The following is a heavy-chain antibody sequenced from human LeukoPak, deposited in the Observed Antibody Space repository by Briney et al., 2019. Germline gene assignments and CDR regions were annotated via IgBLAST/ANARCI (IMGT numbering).Heavy chain of an antibody. CDR2: INPNSGGT. CDR1: GYTFTGYY. V-gene: IGHV1-2*02. J-gene: IGHJ3*02. D-gene: IGHD6-13*01. Sequence: ASVKVSCKASGYTFTGYYMHWVRQAPGQGLEWMGWINPNSGGTNYAQKFQGRVTMTRDTSISTAYMELSRLRSDDTAVYYCAKDPRQQLTPLSAFDIWGQGTMVTVSS. CDR3: AKDPRQQLTPLSAFDI.